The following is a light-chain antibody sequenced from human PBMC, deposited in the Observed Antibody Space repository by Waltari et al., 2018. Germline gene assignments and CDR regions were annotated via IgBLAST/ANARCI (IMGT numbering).Light chain of an antibody. CDR1: GDKY. CDR3: QTWDNSAVV. Sequence: GDKYVSWYQQKPGQSPVLVIFQDITRPSGIPERFSGSNSGNTATLTISGTQAMDEADYYCQTWDNSAVVFGGGTKLTVL. CDR2: QDI. J-gene: IGLJ2*01. V-gene: IGLV3-1*01.